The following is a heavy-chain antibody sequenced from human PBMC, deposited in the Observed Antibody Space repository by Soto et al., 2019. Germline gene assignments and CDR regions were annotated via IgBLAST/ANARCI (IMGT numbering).Heavy chain of an antibody. CDR3: VKDFRRYTNGLDV. CDR2: ISWNSAST. CDR1: GFTYEDFA. D-gene: IGHD5-18*01. J-gene: IGHJ6*02. Sequence: EVQLVESGGGVVEPGKSLRLSCVVSGFTYEDFAMHWVRQAPGKGLEWVSGISWNSASTGYADSVTGRFTISRDNAKNSLYLQMRNLTGDDTAMYYCVKDFRRYTNGLDVWGPGTSVTVSS. V-gene: IGHV3-9*01.